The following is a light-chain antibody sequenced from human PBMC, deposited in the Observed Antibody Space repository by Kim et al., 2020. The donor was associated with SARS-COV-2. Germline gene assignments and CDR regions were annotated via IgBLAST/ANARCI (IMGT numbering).Light chain of an antibody. J-gene: IGKJ4*01. V-gene: IGKV1-9*01. CDR1: QGISTN. CDR3: QHLNDYPLS. Sequence: IQLTQSPSSLSASVGDRVTITCRASQGISTNLAWYQQKLGKAPKLLIYAASTLQSGVPSRFSGSGSGTDFTLTISSLQPDDFATYYCQHLNDYPLSFGGGTKVDIK. CDR2: AAS.